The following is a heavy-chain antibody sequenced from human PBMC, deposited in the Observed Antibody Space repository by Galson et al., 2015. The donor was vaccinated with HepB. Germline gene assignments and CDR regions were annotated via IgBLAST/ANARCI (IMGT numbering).Heavy chain of an antibody. J-gene: IGHJ4*02. CDR3: AKDSGFGGEDY. CDR2: VRSSGTAT. D-gene: IGHD3-16*01. CDR1: GFTFYVYT. V-gene: IGHV3-23*01. Sequence: SLRLSCAASGFTFYVYTMNWVRQAPGKGLEWVSAVRSSGTATWYADSVKGRFTISRDDSKNTVFLQMNSLRAEDTAIYYCAKDSGFGGEDYWGQGVLVTVAA.